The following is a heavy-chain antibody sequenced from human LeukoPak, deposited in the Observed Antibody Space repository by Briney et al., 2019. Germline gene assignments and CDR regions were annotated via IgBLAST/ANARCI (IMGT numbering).Heavy chain of an antibody. CDR1: GFILSNYW. CDR2: IKQDGSVK. V-gene: IGHV3-7*01. D-gene: IGHD3-3*02. J-gene: IGHJ4*02. CDR3: VRTSRSISSDY. Sequence: GGSLRLSCEASGFILSNYWMRWVRQAPGKGLEWVANIKQDGSVKNYVDSMEGRFIISRDNAKNLLYLQMNSLGAEDTAVCYCVRTSRSISSDYWGQGTQVTVSS.